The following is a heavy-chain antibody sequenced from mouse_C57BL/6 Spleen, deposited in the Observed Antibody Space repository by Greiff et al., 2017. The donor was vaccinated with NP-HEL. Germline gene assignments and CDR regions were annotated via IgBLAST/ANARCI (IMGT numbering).Heavy chain of an antibody. CDR1: GYAFSSSW. Sequence: VQLQQSGPELVKPGASVKISCKASGYAFSSSWMNWVKQRPGKGLEWIGRIYPGDGDTNYNGKFKGKATLTADKSSSTAYMQLSSLTSEDSAVYFCARNGINYDWYFDVWGTGTTVTVSS. V-gene: IGHV1-82*01. CDR3: ARNGINYDWYFDV. J-gene: IGHJ1*03. CDR2: IYPGDGDT. D-gene: IGHD2-1*01.